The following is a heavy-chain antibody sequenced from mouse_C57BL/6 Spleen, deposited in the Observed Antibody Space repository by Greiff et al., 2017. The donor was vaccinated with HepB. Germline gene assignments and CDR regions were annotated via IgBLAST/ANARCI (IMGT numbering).Heavy chain of an antibody. CDR3: AHYYGSSWYFDV. J-gene: IGHJ1*03. D-gene: IGHD1-1*01. Sequence: EVQLQQSGPELVKPGASVKISCKASGYTFTDYYMNWVKQSHGKSLEWIGDINPNNGGTSYNQKFKGKATLTVDKSSSTAYMELRSLTSEDSAVYYCAHYYGSSWYFDVWGTGTTVTVSS. CDR2: INPNNGGT. CDR1: GYTFTDYY. V-gene: IGHV1-26*01.